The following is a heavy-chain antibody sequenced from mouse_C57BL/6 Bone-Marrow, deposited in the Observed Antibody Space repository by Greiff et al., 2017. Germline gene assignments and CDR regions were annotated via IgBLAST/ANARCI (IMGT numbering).Heavy chain of an antibody. CDR3: ASPYDYDGYARDY. V-gene: IGHV1-59*01. CDR2: IDPSGSYT. J-gene: IGHJ4*01. CDR1: GYTFTSYW. Sequence: QVQLQQSGAELVRPGTSVKLSCKASGYTFTSYWMHWVKQRPGQGLAWIGVIDPSGSYTNYNQKFKGKATLTVDTSSSTASMPLSSLTSEDSAVYYCASPYDYDGYARDYWGQGTSVTVSS. D-gene: IGHD2-4*01.